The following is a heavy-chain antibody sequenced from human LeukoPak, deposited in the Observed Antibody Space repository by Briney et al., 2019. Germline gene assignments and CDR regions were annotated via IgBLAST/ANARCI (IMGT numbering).Heavy chain of an antibody. D-gene: IGHD5-18*01. CDR1: GGSISSSSYY. V-gene: IGHV4-39*07. Sequence: SETLSLTCTVYGGSISSSSYYWGWIRQPPGKGLEWIGSIYYSGSTYYNPSLKSRVTISVDTSKNQFSLKLSSVTAADTAVYYCQASDTGDYYYYYMDVWGKGTTVTVSS. CDR3: QASDTGDYYYYYMDV. J-gene: IGHJ6*03. CDR2: IYYSGST.